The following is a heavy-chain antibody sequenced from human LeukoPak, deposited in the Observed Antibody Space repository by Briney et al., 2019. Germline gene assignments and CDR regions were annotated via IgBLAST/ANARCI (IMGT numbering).Heavy chain of an antibody. V-gene: IGHV3-23*01. D-gene: IGHD3-10*01. Sequence: PGGSLRLSCAASGFTFSSYAMSWVRQAPGKGLEWVSAISGSGGSTYYADSVKGRFTISRDNSKNTLYLQMNSLRAEDTAVYYCAKDNYGSGSYYTASSFVYWGQGTLVTVSS. J-gene: IGHJ4*02. CDR1: GFTFSSYA. CDR3: AKDNYGSGSYYTASSFVY. CDR2: ISGSGGST.